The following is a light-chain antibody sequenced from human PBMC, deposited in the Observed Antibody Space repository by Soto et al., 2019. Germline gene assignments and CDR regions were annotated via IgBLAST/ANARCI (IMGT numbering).Light chain of an antibody. V-gene: IGKV3-11*01. CDR2: DAS. J-gene: IGKJ1*01. CDR1: QSVSSD. Sequence: EIVLTQSPGTLSLSPGERATLSCRARQSVSSDLAWYQQKPGQAPRLLIYDASTRATGISARFSGSGSGTDFNLTISSLEPEDFAVYYCQQRSNWPVTFGQGTKVEVK. CDR3: QQRSNWPVT.